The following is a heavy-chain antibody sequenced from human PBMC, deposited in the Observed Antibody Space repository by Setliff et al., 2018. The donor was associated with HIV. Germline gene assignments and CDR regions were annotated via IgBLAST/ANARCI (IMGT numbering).Heavy chain of an antibody. CDR2: IYTSGST. V-gene: IGHV4-61*02. Sequence: SETLSLTCTASGGSISSGTYYWSWIGQPAGQGLEWIGRIYTSGSTNYNPSIKTRITLSVDTSKNQFSLRLSSVTAADTAVYYWARGSSGYVGFTSMDVWGQGTTVTVSS. CDR3: ARGSSGYVGFTSMDV. D-gene: IGHD1-26*01. CDR1: GGSISSGTYY. J-gene: IGHJ6*02.